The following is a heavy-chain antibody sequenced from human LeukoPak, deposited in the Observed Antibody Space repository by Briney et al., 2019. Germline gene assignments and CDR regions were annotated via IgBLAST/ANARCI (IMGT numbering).Heavy chain of an antibody. CDR2: INHNGNVN. D-gene: IGHD3-16*01. V-gene: IGHV3-7*03. Sequence: RQAPGKGLEWVASINHNGNVNYYVDSVKGRFTISRDNAKNSLYLQMSNLRAEDTAVYFCARGGGLDVWGQGATVTVSS. J-gene: IGHJ6*02. CDR3: ARGGGLDV.